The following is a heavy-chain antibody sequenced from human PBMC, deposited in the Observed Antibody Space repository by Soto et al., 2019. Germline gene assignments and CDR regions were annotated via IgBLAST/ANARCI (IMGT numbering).Heavy chain of an antibody. CDR3: ARLSCSSTSCYQAYYYYYGMDV. V-gene: IGHV5-51*01. CDR2: IYPGDSDT. J-gene: IGHJ6*02. D-gene: IGHD2-2*01. CDR1: GYSFTSYW. Sequence: PGESLKISCKGSGYSFTSYWIGWVRQMPGKGLEWMGIIYPGDSDTRYSPSFQGQVTISADKSISTAYLQWSSLKASDTAMYYCARLSCSSTSCYQAYYYYYGMDVWGQGTTVTVYS.